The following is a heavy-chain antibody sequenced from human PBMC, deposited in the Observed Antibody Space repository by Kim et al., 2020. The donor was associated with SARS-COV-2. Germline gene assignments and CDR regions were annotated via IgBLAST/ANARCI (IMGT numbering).Heavy chain of an antibody. J-gene: IGHJ6*02. V-gene: IGHV3-48*03. CDR2: ISSSGSTI. CDR1: GFTFSSYE. Sequence: GGSLRLSCAASGFTFSSYEMNWVRQAPGKGLEWVSYISSSGSTIYYADSVKGRFTISRDNAKNSLYLQMNSLRAEDTAVYYCAREGVNDYGDQYYYYYGMDVWGQGTTVTVSS. D-gene: IGHD4-17*01. CDR3: AREGVNDYGDQYYYYYGMDV.